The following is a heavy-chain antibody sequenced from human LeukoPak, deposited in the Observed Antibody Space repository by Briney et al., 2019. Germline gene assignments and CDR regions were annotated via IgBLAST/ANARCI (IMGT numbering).Heavy chain of an antibody. Sequence: GRSLRLSCAASGFTFSSYAMHWVRQAPGKGLEWVAVISYDGSNKYYADSVKDRFTISRDNSKNTLYLQMNSLRAEDTAVYYCARGYSYGSGAYYYYMDVWDKGTTVTVSS. CDR3: ARGYSYGSGAYYYYMDV. V-gene: IGHV3-30*01. D-gene: IGHD3-10*01. CDR1: GFTFSSYA. CDR2: ISYDGSNK. J-gene: IGHJ6*03.